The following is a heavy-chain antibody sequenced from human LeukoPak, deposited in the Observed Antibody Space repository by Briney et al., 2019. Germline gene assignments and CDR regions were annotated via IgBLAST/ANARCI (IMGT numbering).Heavy chain of an antibody. Sequence: ASVKVSCKASGYTFTSYDINWVRQATGQGLEWMGWMGPNSGNTGSAQNFLDRITMTRNTSICTAYMELSSLRSEDTAVYYCAGGGPYDPTDYWGQGTLVTVSS. CDR1: GYTFTSYD. V-gene: IGHV1-8*01. D-gene: IGHD2-8*01. J-gene: IGHJ4*02. CDR3: AGGGPYDPTDY. CDR2: MGPNSGNT.